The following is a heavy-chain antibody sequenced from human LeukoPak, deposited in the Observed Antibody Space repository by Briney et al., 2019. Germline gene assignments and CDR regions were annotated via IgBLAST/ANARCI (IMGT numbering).Heavy chain of an antibody. CDR2: ISRSSGTI. CDR1: GFTFSSYS. D-gene: IGHD2-15*01. Sequence: QSGGSLRLSCAASGFTFSSYSMNWVRQAPGKGLEWISYISRSSGTIYYADSVKGRFTISRDNGKNSLYLQMNSLRDEDTAVYYCARDRGYCSGGSCYTYYFDYWGQGTLVTVSS. V-gene: IGHV3-48*02. J-gene: IGHJ4*02. CDR3: ARDRGYCSGGSCYTYYFDY.